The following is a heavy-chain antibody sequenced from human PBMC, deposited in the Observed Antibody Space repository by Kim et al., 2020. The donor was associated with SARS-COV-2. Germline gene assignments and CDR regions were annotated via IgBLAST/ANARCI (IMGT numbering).Heavy chain of an antibody. J-gene: IGHJ4*02. CDR1: GGSFNGDY. CDR2: VNHSVST. Sequence: SETLSLTCAVYGGSFNGDYCCWIRQPPGEGLEWDGEVNHSVSTNDNPSLKSRVTISVDTSKNQFSLKLSSVTAADTAVYYCARPAQKGTGNRVYWGQGTLVTVSS. V-gene: IGHV4-34*01. D-gene: IGHD3-9*01. CDR3: ARPAQKGTGNRVY.